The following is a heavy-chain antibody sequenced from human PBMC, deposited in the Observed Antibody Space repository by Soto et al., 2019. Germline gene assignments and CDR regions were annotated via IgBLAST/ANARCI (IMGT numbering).Heavy chain of an antibody. D-gene: IGHD3-3*01. V-gene: IGHV2-5*02. Sequence: QITLNESGPTVVRPTETLTLTCRFSGFSLTTSGVGVGWIRQSPGKAPEWLALMSWDDDKRYSASLKSRLTITKDTAKNQVVLTLSDLDPTDTATYYCAYRVLRTVCGLVNKTAIYFDFWGQGTPVAVSS. CDR3: AYRVLRTVCGLVNKTAIYFDF. CDR2: MSWDDDK. CDR1: GFSLTTSGVG. J-gene: IGHJ4*02.